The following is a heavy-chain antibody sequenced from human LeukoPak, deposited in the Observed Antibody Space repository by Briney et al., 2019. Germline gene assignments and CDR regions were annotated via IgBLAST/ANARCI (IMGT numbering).Heavy chain of an antibody. CDR1: GYTFTGYY. J-gene: IGHJ4*02. Sequence: ASVKVSCKASGYTFTGYYVHWVRQAPGQGLEWMGWINPNSGGTNYAQKFQGRVTMTRDTSISTAYMELSRLRSDDTAVYYCARGYYYDSSGSPFDYWGQGTLVTVSS. CDR2: INPNSGGT. D-gene: IGHD3-22*01. V-gene: IGHV1-2*02. CDR3: ARGYYYDSSGSPFDY.